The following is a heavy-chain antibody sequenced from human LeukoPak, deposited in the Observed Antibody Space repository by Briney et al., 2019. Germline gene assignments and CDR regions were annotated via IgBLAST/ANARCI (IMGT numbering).Heavy chain of an antibody. CDR1: GFTFSSYG. D-gene: IGHD1-26*01. J-gene: IGHJ3*02. CDR3: ARDRGKNDAFDI. Sequence: GGSLRLSCAASGFTFSSYGMTWVRQAPGKGLEWVSYISSSSSTIYYADSVRGRFTISRDNAKNSLYLQLNSLRAEDTAVYYCARDRGKNDAFDIWGQGTMVTVSS. CDR2: ISSSSSTI. V-gene: IGHV3-48*01.